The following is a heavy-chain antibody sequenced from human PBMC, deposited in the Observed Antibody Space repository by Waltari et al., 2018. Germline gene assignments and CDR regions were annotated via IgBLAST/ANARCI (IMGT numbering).Heavy chain of an antibody. CDR3: AAMGVGATPIDY. CDR1: GGSFSGYY. CDR2: INHSGST. Sequence: QMQLQQWGAGLLKPSETLSLTCAVYGGSFSGYYWSWIRQPPGKGLEWIGEINHSGSTNYNPSLKSRVTISVDTSKNQFSLKLSSVTAADTAVYYCAAMGVGATPIDYWGQGTLVTVSS. D-gene: IGHD1-26*01. J-gene: IGHJ4*02. V-gene: IGHV4-34*01.